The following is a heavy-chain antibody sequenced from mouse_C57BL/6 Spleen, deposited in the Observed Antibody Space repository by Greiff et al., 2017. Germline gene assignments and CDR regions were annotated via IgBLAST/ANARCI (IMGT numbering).Heavy chain of an antibody. V-gene: IGHV1-69*01. Sequence: VQLQQPGAELVMPGASVKLSCKASGYTFTSYWMHWVKQRPGQGLEWIGEIDPSDSYTNYNQKFKGKSTLTVDKSSSTAYMQLSSLTSEDSAVYYCARSEGYDGFDYWGQGTTLTVSS. CDR1: GYTFTSYW. D-gene: IGHD2-2*01. CDR3: ARSEGYDGFDY. J-gene: IGHJ2*01. CDR2: IDPSDSYT.